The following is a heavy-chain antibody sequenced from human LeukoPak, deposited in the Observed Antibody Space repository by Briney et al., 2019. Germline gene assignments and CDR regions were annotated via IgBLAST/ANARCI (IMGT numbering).Heavy chain of an antibody. CDR3: ARDRGEGIVGTFDY. J-gene: IGHJ4*02. V-gene: IGHV4-59*11. CDR2: IFYSGNT. D-gene: IGHD1-26*01. Sequence: SETLSLTCTVSGDSISNHYWSWIRHPPGKGLVWIGYIFYSGNTHYNPSLNSRVTMSVDTSKNQFSLRLSPVTAADTAVYYCARDRGEGIVGTFDYWGQGTLVTVSS. CDR1: GDSISNHY.